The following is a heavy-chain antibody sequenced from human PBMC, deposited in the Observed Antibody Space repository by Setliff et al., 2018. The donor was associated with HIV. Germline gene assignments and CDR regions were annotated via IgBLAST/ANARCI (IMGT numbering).Heavy chain of an antibody. V-gene: IGHV3-48*03. D-gene: IGHD3-3*02. CDR2: ISSSGSTI. J-gene: IGHJ3*02. CDR1: GGSISSGAYY. Sequence: LSLTCTVSGGSISSGAYYWTWVRQAPGKGLEWVSYISSSGSTIYYADSVKGRFTISRDNAKNSLYLQMNSLRAEDTAVYYCARLARGLPAFDIWGQGTMVTVSS. CDR3: ARLARGLPAFDI.